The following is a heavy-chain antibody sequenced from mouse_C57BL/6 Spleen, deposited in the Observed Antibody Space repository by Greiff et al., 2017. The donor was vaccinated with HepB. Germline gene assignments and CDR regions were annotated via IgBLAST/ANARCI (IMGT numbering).Heavy chain of an antibody. J-gene: IGHJ4*01. CDR3: ARSTVVARYAMDY. CDR1: GYAFTNYL. D-gene: IGHD1-1*01. Sequence: VQLQQSGAELVRPGTSVKVTCKASGYAFTNYLIEWVKQRPGQGLEWIGVINPGSGGTNYNEKFKGKATLTADKSSSTAYMQLSSLTSEDSAVYFCARSTVVARYAMDYWGQGTSVTVSS. V-gene: IGHV1-54*01. CDR2: INPGSGGT.